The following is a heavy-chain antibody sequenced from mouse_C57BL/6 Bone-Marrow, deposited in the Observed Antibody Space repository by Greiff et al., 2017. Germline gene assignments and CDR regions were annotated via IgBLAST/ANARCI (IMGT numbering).Heavy chain of an antibody. CDR2: IHPDSCST. V-gene: IGHV1-64*01. CDR3: ARSRRNGYRVDY. Sequence: QVQLQQPGAELVKPGASVQLSCKASGYTFTSYWMHWVKQRPGQGLEWIGLIHPDSCSTNYNEKFKSKATLTVDKSASTAYMQLSSLTSEDSAVYYCARSRRNGYRVDYWGQGTTLTVSS. CDR1: GYTFTSYW. J-gene: IGHJ2*01. D-gene: IGHD2-2*01.